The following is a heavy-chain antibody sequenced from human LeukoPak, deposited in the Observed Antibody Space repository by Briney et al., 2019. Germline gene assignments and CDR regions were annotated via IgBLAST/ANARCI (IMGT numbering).Heavy chain of an antibody. CDR3: ARVPNNGGTHYFDY. Sequence: SVKVSCKASGGTFSSYAISWVRQAPGQGLEWMGGIIPIFGTANYAQKFQGRVTITADESTSTAYMELSSLRSEDTAVYYCARVPNNGGTHYFDYWGQGTLVTVSS. CDR2: IIPIFGTA. D-gene: IGHD1/OR15-1a*01. V-gene: IGHV1-69*13. J-gene: IGHJ4*02. CDR1: GGTFSSYA.